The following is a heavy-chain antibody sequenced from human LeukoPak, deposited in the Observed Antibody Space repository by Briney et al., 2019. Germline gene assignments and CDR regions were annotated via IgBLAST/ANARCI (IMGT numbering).Heavy chain of an antibody. V-gene: IGHV4-59*01. J-gene: IGHJ6*03. CDR3: ASANYYYYYYMDV. CDR2: IYYSGST. Sequence: SETLSLTCTVSGGSISSYYWSWIRQPPGKGLEWIGYIYYSGSTNYNPSLKSRVTISVDTSKNQFSLKLSSVTAADTAVYYCASANYYYYYYMDVWGKGTTVTVSS. CDR1: GGSISSYY.